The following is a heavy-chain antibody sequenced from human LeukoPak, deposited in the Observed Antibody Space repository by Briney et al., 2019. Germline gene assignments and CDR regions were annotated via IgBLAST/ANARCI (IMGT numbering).Heavy chain of an antibody. CDR3: ARVGSGSSISIFDY. J-gene: IGHJ4*02. V-gene: IGHV4-30-4*01. CDR1: GGSISSGDYY. D-gene: IGHD6-6*01. CDR2: IYYSGST. Sequence: PSQTLSLTCTVSGGSISSGDYYWSWIRQPPGKGLEWIGYIYYSGSTYYNPSLKSRVTKSVDTSKNQFSLKLSSVTAADTAVYYCARVGSGSSISIFDYWGQGTLVTVSS.